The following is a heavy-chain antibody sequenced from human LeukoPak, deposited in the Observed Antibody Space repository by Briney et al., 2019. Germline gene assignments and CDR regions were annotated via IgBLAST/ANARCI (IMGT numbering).Heavy chain of an antibody. V-gene: IGHV4-4*09. CDR1: NGSISSYH. J-gene: IGHJ4*02. D-gene: IGHD1-26*01. Sequence: SETLSLTCTVSNGSISSYHWSWVRQPPGKGLEWIGYILTSGTTNYNPSLKSRPTISVDTSKNQFTLKLSSVTAADTAVYYCARLRVSGSYLYYFDYWGQGTLVTVSS. CDR3: ARLRVSGSYLYYFDY. CDR2: ILTSGTT.